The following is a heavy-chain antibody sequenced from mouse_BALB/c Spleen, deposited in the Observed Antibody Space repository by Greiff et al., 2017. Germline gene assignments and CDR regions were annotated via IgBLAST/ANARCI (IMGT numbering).Heavy chain of an antibody. J-gene: IGHJ4*01. CDR2: IDPENGNT. Sequence: VQLQQSGAELVRPGALVKLSCKASGFNIKDYYMHWVKQRPEQGLEWIGWIDPENGNTIYDPKFQGKASITADTSSNTAYLQLSSLTSEDTAVYYCARCKFYYAMDYWGQGTSVTVSS. CDR3: ARCKFYYAMDY. V-gene: IGHV14-1*02. CDR1: GFNIKDYY.